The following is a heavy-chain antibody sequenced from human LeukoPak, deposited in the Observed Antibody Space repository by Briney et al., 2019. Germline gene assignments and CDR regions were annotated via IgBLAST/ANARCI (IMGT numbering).Heavy chain of an antibody. V-gene: IGHV4-34*01. CDR1: GGSFSGYY. CDR3: ARQYSNLGFDY. Sequence: SETLSLTCAVYGGSFSGYYWSWIRQPPGKGLEWIGEINHSGSTNYNPSLKSRVTISVDTSKNQFSLKLSSVTAADTAVYYCARQYSNLGFDYWGQGTLVTVSS. J-gene: IGHJ4*02. CDR2: INHSGST. D-gene: IGHD4-11*01.